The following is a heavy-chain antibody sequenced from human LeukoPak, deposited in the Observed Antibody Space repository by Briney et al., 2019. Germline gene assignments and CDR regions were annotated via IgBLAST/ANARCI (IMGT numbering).Heavy chain of an antibody. CDR3: ARGSEGTAVPYFDY. J-gene: IGHJ4*02. V-gene: IGHV4-34*01. CDR1: GGSINGYY. D-gene: IGHD6-19*01. Sequence: SETLSLTCAVYGGSINGYYWSWIRQPPGKGLEWVGEINYSGSTNYNLSLKSRVTISFDMSNNQFSLKLTSVTAADTALFYCARGSEGTAVPYFDYWGQGTLVIVSS. CDR2: INYSGST.